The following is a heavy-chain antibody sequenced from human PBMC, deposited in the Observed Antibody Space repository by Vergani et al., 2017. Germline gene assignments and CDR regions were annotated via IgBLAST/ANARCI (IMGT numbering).Heavy chain of an antibody. J-gene: IGHJ6*02. Sequence: QVQLQESGPGLVKPSQTLSLTCTVSGGSISSGGYYWSWIRQHPGKGLEWIGYIYYSGSTYYNPSLKSRVTIAVETSKNQFSLKLSSVTAADTAVYYCARAAARTLYGMDVWGQGTTVTVSS. CDR3: ARAAARTLYGMDV. CDR2: IYYSGST. CDR1: GGSISSGGYY. V-gene: IGHV4-31*03. D-gene: IGHD6-13*01.